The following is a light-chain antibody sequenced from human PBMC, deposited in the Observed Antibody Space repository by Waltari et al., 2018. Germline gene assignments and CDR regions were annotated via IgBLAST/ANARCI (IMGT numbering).Light chain of an antibody. V-gene: IGLV1-47*01. Sequence: QSVLTQPPSASGTPGQRVSFSCSGRSSNLGRNYVFWYQPFPGTAPKLLIYRDEQRPSGVPDRFSASKGGTSAALVISAVRSEDEADYYCAAWDGSLSGRLFGGGTRLTVL. J-gene: IGLJ3*02. CDR2: RDE. CDR1: SSNLGRNY. CDR3: AAWDGSLSGRL.